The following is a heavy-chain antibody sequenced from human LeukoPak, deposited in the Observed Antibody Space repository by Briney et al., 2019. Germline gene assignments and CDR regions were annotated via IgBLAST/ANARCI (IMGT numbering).Heavy chain of an antibody. CDR3: ARDVYCSSTSCYDFFDY. CDR2: IWYDGIIK. Sequence: PGGSLRLSCAASGFTFSSYGMHWVRQAPGKGLEWVAFIWYDGIIKYYADSVRGRFTISRDNSKNTLYLQMNSLRAEDTAVYHCARDVYCSSTSCYDFFDYWGQGTLVTVSS. J-gene: IGHJ4*02. CDR1: GFTFSSYG. D-gene: IGHD2-2*01. V-gene: IGHV3-33*01.